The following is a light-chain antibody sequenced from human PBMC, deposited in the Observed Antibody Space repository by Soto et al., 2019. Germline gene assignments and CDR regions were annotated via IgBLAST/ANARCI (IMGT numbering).Light chain of an antibody. J-gene: IGKJ1*01. CDR2: DVS. Sequence: EIVLAQSPGTLSLSPGDTATLSCRASQSVGVSLAWYQQKPGQPPRLLVYDVSNMATGIPARFSGSGSETDFTLTITTLEPEDFAVYYCQQRSDWPPTWTFGQGTKVEI. CDR3: QQRSDWPPTWT. CDR1: QSVGVS. V-gene: IGKV3-11*01.